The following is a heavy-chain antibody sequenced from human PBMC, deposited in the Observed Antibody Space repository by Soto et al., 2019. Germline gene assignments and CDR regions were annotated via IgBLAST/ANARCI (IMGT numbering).Heavy chain of an antibody. Sequence: ASGKGSFKGSGYPFCRDGNGWARPAPGQRLKRKGWISRYNGDTNYAQKVQGRVTMTIDTSTSTAYMELRSLTSDDTAIYYCAKNGQHPYYYYGMDVWGQGTTDTVSS. D-gene: IGHD2-8*01. CDR2: ISRYNGDT. V-gene: IGHV1-18*01. CDR1: GYPFCRDG. CDR3: AKNGQHPYYYYGMDV. J-gene: IGHJ6*02.